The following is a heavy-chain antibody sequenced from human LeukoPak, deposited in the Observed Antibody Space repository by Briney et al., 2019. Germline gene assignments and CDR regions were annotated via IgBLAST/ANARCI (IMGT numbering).Heavy chain of an antibody. CDR1: GVTFSTFG. CDR3: ARVGASYGALDY. J-gene: IGHJ4*02. V-gene: IGHV3-48*03. CDR2: ISSSGSTI. Sequence: GGSLSLSCAASGVTFSTFGVNWVRQAPGKGLEWVSFISSSGSTIFYADSVKGRFTISRDNARNSLYLQMNSLRSEDTAIYYCARVGASYGALDYWGQGALVTVSS. D-gene: IGHD1-26*01.